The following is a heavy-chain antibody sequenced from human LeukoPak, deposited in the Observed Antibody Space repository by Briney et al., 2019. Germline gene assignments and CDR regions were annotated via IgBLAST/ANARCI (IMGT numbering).Heavy chain of an antibody. Sequence: SEPLSLTCTVSGASISNYYWSWIRQPPGKGLEWIAYISYSGSTDYNPSLKSRVTISMDTSKNQFSLRLSSVTAADTAVYYCARFVSTYFDYWGQGTLVTVSS. V-gene: IGHV4-59*01. D-gene: IGHD2-2*01. J-gene: IGHJ4*02. CDR3: ARFVSTYFDY. CDR1: GASISNYY. CDR2: ISYSGST.